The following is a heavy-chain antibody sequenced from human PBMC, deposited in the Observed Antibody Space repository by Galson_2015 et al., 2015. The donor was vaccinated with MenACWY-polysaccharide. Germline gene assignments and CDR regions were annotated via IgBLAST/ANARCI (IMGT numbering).Heavy chain of an antibody. J-gene: IGHJ5*02. Sequence: SLRLSCAASGFNFDNHGMHWVRQAPGKGLEWVSLICYDGSNKYYAGSVKGRFTISKDNSKNTMYLQMNSLRVEDTAVYYCARALRAITVDHWGQGTLVAVSS. V-gene: IGHV3-33*01. CDR2: ICYDGSNK. CDR3: ARALRAITVDH. CDR1: GFNFDNHG.